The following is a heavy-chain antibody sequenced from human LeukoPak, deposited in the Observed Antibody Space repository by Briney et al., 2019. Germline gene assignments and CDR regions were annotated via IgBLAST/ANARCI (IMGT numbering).Heavy chain of an antibody. CDR3: ARDSGWYGGGWFDP. D-gene: IGHD6-19*01. CDR2: IYYSGST. J-gene: IGHJ5*02. CDR1: GGSISSYY. V-gene: IGHV4-59*01. Sequence: SETLSLTCTVSGGSISSYYWSWLRQPPGKGLEWIGYIYYSGSTNYNPSLKSRVTISVDTSKNQFSLKLSSVTAADTAVYYCARDSGWYGGGWFDPWGQGTLVTVSS.